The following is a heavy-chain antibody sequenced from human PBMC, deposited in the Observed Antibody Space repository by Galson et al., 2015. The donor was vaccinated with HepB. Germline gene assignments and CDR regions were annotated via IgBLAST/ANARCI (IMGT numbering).Heavy chain of an antibody. D-gene: IGHD3-3*01. CDR1: GFTFSRYW. J-gene: IGHJ3*02. CDR2: IKQDGSEK. V-gene: IGHV3-7*01. CDR3: ARDPITVFGVVIRYDAFDI. Sequence: SLRLSCAGSGFTFSRYWMSWVRQAPGKGLEWVANIKQDGSEKNYVDSVKGRLTISRDNAKNSLYLQMNSLRAEDTAVYFCARDPITVFGVVIRYDAFDIWGQGTMVTVSS.